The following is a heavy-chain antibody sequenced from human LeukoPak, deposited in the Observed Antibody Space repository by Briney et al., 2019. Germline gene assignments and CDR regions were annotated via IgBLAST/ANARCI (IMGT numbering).Heavy chain of an antibody. CDR2: ISSSSSYI. CDR1: GFTFSSYS. J-gene: IGHJ4*02. D-gene: IGHD5-24*01. CDR3: ARAGDGYNPDY. Sequence: GGSLRLSCAASGFTFSSYSMNWVRQAPGKGREWVSSISSSSSYIYYADSVKGRFTISRDNAKNSLYLQMNSLRAEDTAVYYCARAGDGYNPDYWGQGTLVTVSS. V-gene: IGHV3-21*01.